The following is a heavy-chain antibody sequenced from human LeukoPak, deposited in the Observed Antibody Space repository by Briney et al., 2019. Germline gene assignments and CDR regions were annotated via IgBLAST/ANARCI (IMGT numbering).Heavy chain of an antibody. Sequence: GGSLRLSCAASGFTVSSNYMGWVRQAPGKGLEWVSVIYSGGGTYYADSVKGRFTISRDNSKNTVYLQMNSLRAEDTAVCYCATETDDYWGQGTLVTVSS. D-gene: IGHD2-21*02. CDR1: GFTVSSNY. CDR2: IYSGGGT. CDR3: ATETDDY. J-gene: IGHJ4*02. V-gene: IGHV3-66*01.